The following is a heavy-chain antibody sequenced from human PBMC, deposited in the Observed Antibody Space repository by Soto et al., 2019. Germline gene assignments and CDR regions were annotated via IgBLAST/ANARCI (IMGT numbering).Heavy chain of an antibody. CDR3: ARHSEGYNYGDGYYYYYGMDV. V-gene: IGHV5-51*01. CDR2: IYPGDSDT. CDR1: GYSFTSYW. Sequence: GESLKISCKGSGYSFTSYWIGWVRQLPGKGLEWMGIIYPGDSDTRYSPSFQGQVTISADKSISTAYLRWSSLKASDTAMYYCARHSEGYNYGDGYYYYYGMDVWGQGNTVTAAS. D-gene: IGHD5-18*01. J-gene: IGHJ6*02.